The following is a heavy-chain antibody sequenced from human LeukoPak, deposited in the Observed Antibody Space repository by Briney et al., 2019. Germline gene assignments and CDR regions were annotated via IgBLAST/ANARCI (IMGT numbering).Heavy chain of an antibody. CDR1: GYSFTSYW. D-gene: IGHD5-24*01. Sequence: GESLKISCKGSGYSFTSYWIGWVRQMPGKGLEWMGVIYPGDSDTRYSPSFQGQVTISADKSISTAYLQWSSLKASDTAMYYCARQRGEYVDGYNYVDYWGQGTLVTVSS. J-gene: IGHJ4*02. V-gene: IGHV5-51*01. CDR3: ARQRGEYVDGYNYVDY. CDR2: IYPGDSDT.